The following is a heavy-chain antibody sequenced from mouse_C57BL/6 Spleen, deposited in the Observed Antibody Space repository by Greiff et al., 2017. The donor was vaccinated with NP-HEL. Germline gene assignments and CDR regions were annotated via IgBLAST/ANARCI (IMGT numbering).Heavy chain of an antibody. Sequence: EVQLVESGGGLVQPGGSLKLSCAASGFTFSDYYMYWVRQTPEKRLEWVAYISNGGGSTYYPDTVKGRFTISRDNAKNTLYLQMSRLKSEDTAMYYCARLDSSGPLAYWGQGTLVTVSA. J-gene: IGHJ3*01. CDR2: ISNGGGST. V-gene: IGHV5-12*01. D-gene: IGHD3-2*02. CDR3: ARLDSSGPLAY. CDR1: GFTFSDYY.